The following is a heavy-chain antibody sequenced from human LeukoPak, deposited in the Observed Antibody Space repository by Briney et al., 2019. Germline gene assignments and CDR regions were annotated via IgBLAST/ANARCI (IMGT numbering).Heavy chain of an antibody. CDR2: IYYSGST. Sequence: SETLSLTCTVSGGSISSYYWSWIRQPPGKGLEWIGYIYYSGSTNYNPSPKSRVTISVDTSKNQFSLKLSSVTAADTAVYYCARVDPDSSSTLEVFDYWGQGTLVTVSS. V-gene: IGHV4-59*01. J-gene: IGHJ4*02. CDR1: GGSISSYY. D-gene: IGHD6-6*01. CDR3: ARVDPDSSSTLEVFDY.